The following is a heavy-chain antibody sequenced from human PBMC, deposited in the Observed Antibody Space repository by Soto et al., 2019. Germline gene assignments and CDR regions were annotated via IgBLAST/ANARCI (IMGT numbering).Heavy chain of an antibody. CDR3: AADGYSYDNSYAFDI. Sequence: SVKVSCKASGFTFSSSAVQWVRQARGQRLEWIGWIVVGSGHTNYAQKFQERVTITRDMSTSTAYMDLSSLRSEDTAVYYCAADGYSYDNSYAFDIWGQGTTVTVSS. CDR1: GFTFSSSA. V-gene: IGHV1-58*01. J-gene: IGHJ3*02. D-gene: IGHD3-22*01. CDR2: IVVGSGHT.